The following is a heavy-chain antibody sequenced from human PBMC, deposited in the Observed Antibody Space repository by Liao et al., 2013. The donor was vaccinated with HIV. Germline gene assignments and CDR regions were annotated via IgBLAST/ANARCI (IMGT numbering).Heavy chain of an antibody. CDR2: INHSGST. CDR1: GGSFSGYY. V-gene: IGHV4-34*01. CDR3: ARGTPGGFFDY. Sequence: QVQLQQWGAGLLKPSETLSLTCAVYGGSFSGYYWSWIRQPPGKGLEWIGEINHSGSTNYNPSLKSRVTISVDTSKNQFSLRLSSVTAADTAVYYCARGTPGGFFDYWGQGTLVTVSS. D-gene: IGHD6-25*01. J-gene: IGHJ4*02.